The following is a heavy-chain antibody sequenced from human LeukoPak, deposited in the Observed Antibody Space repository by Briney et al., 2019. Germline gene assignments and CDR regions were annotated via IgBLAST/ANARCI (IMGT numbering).Heavy chain of an antibody. CDR1: GFTFSSYA. V-gene: IGHV3-23*01. Sequence: PGGSLRLSCAASGFTFSSYAMSWVRQAPGKGLEWVSAISGSGGSTYYADSVKGRFTISRDNSKNTLYLQMNSLRAEDTAVYYCAKEELGYCTNGVCPPHDWGQGTLVTVSS. CDR2: ISGSGGST. CDR3: AKEELGYCTNGVCPPHD. D-gene: IGHD2-8*01. J-gene: IGHJ4*02.